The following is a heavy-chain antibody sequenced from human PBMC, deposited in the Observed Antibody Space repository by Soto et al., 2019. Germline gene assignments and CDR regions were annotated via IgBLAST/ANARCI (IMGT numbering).Heavy chain of an antibody. CDR1: GVSVNNYY. J-gene: IGHJ4*02. V-gene: IGHV4-4*07. CDR3: ASLGYTIDY. Sequence: AESLSLACTVSGVSVNNYYWNWVRQPAGRGLEWVGCFHPVAESHYNATLRNRISMSSDASTNQVYLNLTSVTAADTAFYECASLGYTIDYWGQGIRVTVSS. D-gene: IGHD5-12*01. CDR2: FHPVAES.